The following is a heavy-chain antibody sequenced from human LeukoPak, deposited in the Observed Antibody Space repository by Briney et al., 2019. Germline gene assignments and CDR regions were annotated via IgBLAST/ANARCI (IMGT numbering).Heavy chain of an antibody. Sequence: SETLSLTCTVSGGSISSGSYYWSWIRQPAGKGLEWIGRIYTSGSTNYNPSLKSRVTISVDTSKNQFSLKLSSVTAADTAVYYCARHVVRTNNWFDPWGQGTLVTVSS. D-gene: IGHD3-10*02. V-gene: IGHV4-61*02. CDR1: GGSISSGSYY. CDR2: IYTSGST. J-gene: IGHJ5*02. CDR3: ARHVVRTNNWFDP.